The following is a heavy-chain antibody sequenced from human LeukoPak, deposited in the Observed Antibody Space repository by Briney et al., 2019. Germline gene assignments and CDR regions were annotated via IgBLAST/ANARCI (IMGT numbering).Heavy chain of an antibody. Sequence: GASVKVSCKASGYTFTGYYMHWVRQAPGQGLEWMGWINPNSGGTNYAQKFQGRVTMTRDTSTSTAYMELSRLRSDDTAVYYCARDLRWLLLGGLIDYWGQGTLVTVSS. J-gene: IGHJ4*02. CDR1: GYTFTGYY. V-gene: IGHV1-2*02. CDR2: INPNSGGT. CDR3: ARDLRWLLLGGLIDY. D-gene: IGHD2-15*01.